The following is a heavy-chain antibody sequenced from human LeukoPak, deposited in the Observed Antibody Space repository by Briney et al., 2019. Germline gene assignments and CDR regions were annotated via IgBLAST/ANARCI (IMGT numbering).Heavy chain of an antibody. Sequence: ASVKLSCKASGYTFTSYDINWVRRATGQGREWRGCRNRNSGNTGSAQKFQGRVTITRNTSLSTAYMELRSLRSEDTAVYYCARTDRDGIDYWGQGTLVTVSS. CDR1: GYTFTSYD. V-gene: IGHV1-8*01. CDR2: RNRNSGNT. J-gene: IGHJ4*02. CDR3: ARTDRDGIDY. D-gene: IGHD1-14*01.